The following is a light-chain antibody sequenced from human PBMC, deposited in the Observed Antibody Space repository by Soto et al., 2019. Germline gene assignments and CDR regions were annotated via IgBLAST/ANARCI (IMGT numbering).Light chain of an antibody. Sequence: DIVMTQSPLSLPVTPGEPASISCRSSQSLLHSSGYDHLDWYLQKPGQSPQLLIYLGSNRASGVPDRFSGSGSGTDFTLKISRVEAEDVGVYFCVQGLQTPYTFGQGTKLEMK. J-gene: IGKJ2*01. CDR3: VQGLQTPYT. CDR1: QSLLHSSGYDH. CDR2: LGS. V-gene: IGKV2-28*01.